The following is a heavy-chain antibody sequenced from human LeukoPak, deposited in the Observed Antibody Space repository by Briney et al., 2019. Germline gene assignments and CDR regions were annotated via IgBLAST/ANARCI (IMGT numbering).Heavy chain of an antibody. Sequence: GESLEISCKGSGYSFTSYWIGWVRQMPGKGLEWMGIIYPCDSDTRYSPSFQGQVTISADKSISTAYLQWSSLKASDTAMYYCARQNGFLEWLFPFDPWGQGTLVTVSS. J-gene: IGHJ5*02. CDR3: ARQNGFLEWLFPFDP. V-gene: IGHV5-51*01. CDR2: IYPCDSDT. D-gene: IGHD3-3*01. CDR1: GYSFTSYW.